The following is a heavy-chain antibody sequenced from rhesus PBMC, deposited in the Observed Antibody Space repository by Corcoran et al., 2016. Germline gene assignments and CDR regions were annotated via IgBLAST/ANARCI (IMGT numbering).Heavy chain of an antibody. V-gene: IGHV5-2*01. Sequence: EVQLVQSGAEVKRPGESLTISGKTSGYSFTSSWISWVRQMAGEGLEWLGAIDPSNSDTRYSPSFQGQVTISADKSISTAYLQWSSLKASDSATYYCAKEGYINSLDVWGRGVLVTVSS. CDR3: AKEGYINSLDV. CDR1: GYSFTSSW. CDR2: IDPSNSDT. D-gene: IGHD5-24*01. J-gene: IGHJ5-2*02.